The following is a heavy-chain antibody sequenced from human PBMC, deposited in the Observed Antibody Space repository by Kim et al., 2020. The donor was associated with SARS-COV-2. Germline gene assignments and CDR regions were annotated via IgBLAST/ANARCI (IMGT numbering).Heavy chain of an antibody. V-gene: IGHV4-34*01. J-gene: IGHJ4*02. Sequence: SLKSRVTISVDTSKNQLSLKLSSVTAAEAAVYYCARGITGTYRGNYFDYWGQGTLVTVSS. CDR3: ARGITGTYRGNYFDY. D-gene: IGHD1-20*01.